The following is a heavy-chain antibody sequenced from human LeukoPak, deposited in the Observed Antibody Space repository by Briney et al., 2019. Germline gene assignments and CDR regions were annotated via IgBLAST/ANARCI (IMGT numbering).Heavy chain of an antibody. J-gene: IGHJ3*02. D-gene: IGHD6-13*01. CDR3: ARVRQQLVRGAFDI. CDR1: GGSISSGDYY. V-gene: IGHV4-39*07. Sequence: SQTLSLTCTVSGGSISSGDYYWSWIRQPPGKGLEWIGSIYYSGSTYYNPSLKSRVTISVDTSKNQFSLKLSSVTAADTAVYYCARVRQQLVRGAFDIWGQGTMVTVSS. CDR2: IYYSGST.